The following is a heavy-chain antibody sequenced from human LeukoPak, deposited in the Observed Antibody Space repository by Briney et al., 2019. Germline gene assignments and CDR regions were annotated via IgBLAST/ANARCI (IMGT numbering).Heavy chain of an antibody. CDR3: VRVPNYYDSSVSV. V-gene: IGHV4-59*01. J-gene: IGHJ3*01. CDR2: IYSSGNT. CDR1: SGSISGYY. Sequence: SETLSLTCTVSSGSISGYYWSWIRQPPGKGLEWIGYIYSSGNTNYNPSLKSRVTISVDTSKNQFSLKLSSVTAADTAVYYCVRVPNYYDSSVSVWGQGTMVTVSS. D-gene: IGHD3-22*01.